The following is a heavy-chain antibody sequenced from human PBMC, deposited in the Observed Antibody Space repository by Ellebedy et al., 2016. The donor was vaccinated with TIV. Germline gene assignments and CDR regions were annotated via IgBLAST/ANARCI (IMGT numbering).Heavy chain of an antibody. CDR1: GYTFTGYY. Sequence: ASVKVSCKASGYTFTGYYMHWLRQAPGQGLEWMGIINPSGGSTSYAQKFQGRVTMTRDTSTSTVYMELSSLRSEDTAVYYCARTRIVGATRGPDYFDYWGQGTLVTVSS. CDR3: ARTRIVGATRGPDYFDY. D-gene: IGHD1-26*01. CDR2: INPSGGST. V-gene: IGHV1-46*01. J-gene: IGHJ4*02.